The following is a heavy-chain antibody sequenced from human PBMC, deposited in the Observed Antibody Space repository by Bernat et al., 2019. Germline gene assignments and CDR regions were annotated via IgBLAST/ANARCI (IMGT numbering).Heavy chain of an antibody. CDR3: ASAYCGGDCYSHAFDY. J-gene: IGHJ4*02. CDR1: GFTFSSYG. Sequence: QVQLVESGGGVVQPGGSLRFSCAVSGFTFSSYGMHWVRQAPGKGLEWVAFIRYDGSNKYYADSVKGRFTISRDNSKNTLYLQMNSLRAEDTAVYYCASAYCGGDCYSHAFDYWGQGTLVTVSS. D-gene: IGHD2-21*02. V-gene: IGHV3-30*02. CDR2: IRYDGSNK.